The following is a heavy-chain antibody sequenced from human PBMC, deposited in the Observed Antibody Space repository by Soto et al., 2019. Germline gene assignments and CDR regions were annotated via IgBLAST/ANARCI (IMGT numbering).Heavy chain of an antibody. CDR1: GFTFSNYE. CDR3: ARDPEKYRGSHLGIDY. D-gene: IGHD5-12*01. V-gene: IGHV3-48*03. Sequence: EVQLAESGGGLVQAGGSLRLSCAASGFTFSNYEMNWVRQAPGKGLEWVSYISSSGKTIYYADSVKGRFTISRDNAKNSLYLQMNSLRTEDTAVYYCARDPEKYRGSHLGIDYRGQGTLVTVSS. CDR2: ISSSGKTI. J-gene: IGHJ4*02.